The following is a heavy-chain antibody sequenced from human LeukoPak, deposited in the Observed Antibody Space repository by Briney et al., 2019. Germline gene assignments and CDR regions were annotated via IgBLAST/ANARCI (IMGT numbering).Heavy chain of an antibody. J-gene: IGHJ4*02. CDR3: ARALEVAATVDY. CDR2: IKQDGSEK. V-gene: IGHV3-7*01. CDR1: GFSVSTDH. Sequence: GGSLRLSCAASGFSVSTDHMSWVRQAPGKGLEWVANIKQDGSEKYYVDSVKGRFTISRDNAKNSLYLQMNSLRAEDTAVYYCARALEVAATVDYWGQGTLVTVSS. D-gene: IGHD2-15*01.